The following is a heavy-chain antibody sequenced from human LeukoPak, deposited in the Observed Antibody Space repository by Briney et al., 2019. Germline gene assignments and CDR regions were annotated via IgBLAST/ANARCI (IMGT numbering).Heavy chain of an antibody. V-gene: IGHV4-34*01. CDR1: GGPFSGYF. D-gene: IGHD3-10*01. Sequence: PSETLSLTCAVSGGPFSGYFWSWIRQSSGKGLEWIEEIHNSGSTNYNPSLNSRVTISEDTSKNQFYLNLSSVTAADTAVYYCARRYYYNLGSFPFDFWGQGILVTVSS. CDR3: ARRYYYNLGSFPFDF. J-gene: IGHJ4*02. CDR2: IHNSGST.